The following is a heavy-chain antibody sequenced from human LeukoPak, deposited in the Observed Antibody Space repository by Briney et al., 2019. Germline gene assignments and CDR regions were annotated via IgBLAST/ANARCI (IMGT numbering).Heavy chain of an antibody. CDR2: IRCDGSNK. V-gene: IGHV3-30*02. D-gene: IGHD3-10*01. CDR3: ASDALTMVRGVRGRGYFDY. Sequence: GGSLRLSCAASGFTFSSYGMHWVRQAPCKGLEWVAFIRCDGSNKYYADSVKGRFTISRDNSKNTLYLQMNSLRAEDTAVYYCASDALTMVRGVRGRGYFDYWGQGTLVTVSS. CDR1: GFTFSSYG. J-gene: IGHJ4*02.